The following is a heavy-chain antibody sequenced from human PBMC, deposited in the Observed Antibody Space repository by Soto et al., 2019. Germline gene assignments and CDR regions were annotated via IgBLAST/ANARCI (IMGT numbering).Heavy chain of an antibody. D-gene: IGHD3-22*01. CDR3: VRMSVVGYFYY. J-gene: IGHJ4*02. CDR2: IYHSGTT. V-gene: IGHV4-4*02. CDR1: GASITGSDW. Sequence: QVHLQESGPGLVKPSGTLSLTCTVSGASITGSDWWSWVRQTPEKGLEWIGEIYHSGTTNYHPSLKSRVTISQDKSKNQFSLNLTSVTAADTAVYSCVRMSVVGYFYYWGRGSLVTVSS.